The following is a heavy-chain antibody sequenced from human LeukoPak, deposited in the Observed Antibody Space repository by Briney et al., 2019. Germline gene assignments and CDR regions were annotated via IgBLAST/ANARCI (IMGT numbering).Heavy chain of an antibody. CDR3: ARDTYLDTAMVDY. CDR2: IYTSGST. D-gene: IGHD5-18*01. Sequence: KPSETLSLTCTVSGGSISSGSYYWSWIRQPAGKGLEWIGRIYTSGSTNYNPSLKSRVTISVDTSKNQFSLKLSSVTAADTAVYYCARDTYLDTAMVDYWGQGTLVTVSS. J-gene: IGHJ4*02. CDR1: GGSISSGSYY. V-gene: IGHV4-61*02.